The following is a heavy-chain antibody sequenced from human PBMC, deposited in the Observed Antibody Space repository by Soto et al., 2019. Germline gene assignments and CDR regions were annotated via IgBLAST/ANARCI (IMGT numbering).Heavy chain of an antibody. CDR1: GGSVSSGTYY. CDR2: IYHSGSA. CDR3: ARGGGATDTCEF. Sequence: QVQLQESGPGLVKPSETLSLTCTVSGGSVSSGTYYWSWIRQAPGKGLEWISYIYHSGSANNNPSLKSRGTISVDTAKHHCSLKLSSVTTADTAVYYCARGGGATDTCEFWGPGALVTVS. D-gene: IGHD1-26*01. V-gene: IGHV4-61*01. J-gene: IGHJ4*02.